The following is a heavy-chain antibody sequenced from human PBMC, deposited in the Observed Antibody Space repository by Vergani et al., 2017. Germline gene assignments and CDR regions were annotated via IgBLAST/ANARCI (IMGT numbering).Heavy chain of an antibody. J-gene: IGHJ4*02. CDR2: MNPNSGNT. Sequence: QVQLVQSGAEVKKPGSSVKVSCKASGGTFSSYAISWVRQAPGQGLEWMGWMNPNSGNTGYAQKFQGRVTMTRNTSISTAYMELSSLRSEDTAVYYCARESSSGWGQGTLVTVSS. CDR1: GGTFSSYA. V-gene: IGHV1-8*02. D-gene: IGHD6-19*01. CDR3: ARESSSG.